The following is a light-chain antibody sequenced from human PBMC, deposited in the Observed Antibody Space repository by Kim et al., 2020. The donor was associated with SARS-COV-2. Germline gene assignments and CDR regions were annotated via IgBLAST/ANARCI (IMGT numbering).Light chain of an antibody. V-gene: IGLV3-1*01. Sequence: SYELTQPPSVSVSPGQTASITCSGDKLGDKYACWYQQKPGQSPVLVIYQDSKRPSGIPERFSGSNSGNTATLTISGTQAMDEADYYCQAWDGSTRWVFGGGTQLTVL. J-gene: IGLJ3*02. CDR3: QAWDGSTRWV. CDR2: QDS. CDR1: KLGDKY.